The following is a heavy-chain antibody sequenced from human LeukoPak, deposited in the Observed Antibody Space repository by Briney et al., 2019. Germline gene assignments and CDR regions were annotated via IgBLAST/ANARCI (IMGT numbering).Heavy chain of an antibody. CDR3: ARGDRLVRGIIGDYYYAMDV. J-gene: IGHJ6*02. Sequence: ASVKVSCKASKNTFPSYDINWVRPATGQGLEWMGWMNPNSGDTGYAQKFQGRVTMTRNTSISTAYMELSSLRSEDTAVYYCARGDRLVRGIIGDYYYAMDVWGQGTTVTVSS. CDR1: KNTFPSYD. D-gene: IGHD3-10*01. CDR2: MNPNSGDT. V-gene: IGHV1-8*01.